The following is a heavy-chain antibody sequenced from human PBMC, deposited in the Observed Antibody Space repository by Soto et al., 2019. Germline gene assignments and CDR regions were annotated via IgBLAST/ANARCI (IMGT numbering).Heavy chain of an antibody. CDR1: GYTFTSYY. CDR2: INPSGGST. Sequence: ASVKVSCKASGYTFTSYYMHWVRQAPGQGLEWMGIINPSGGSTSYAQKFQGRVTMTRDTSTSTVYMELSSLRSEDTAVYYCARDRRGGSGWYSKWFDPWGQGTLVTVSS. V-gene: IGHV1-46*01. J-gene: IGHJ5*02. CDR3: ARDRRGGSGWYSKWFDP. D-gene: IGHD6-19*01.